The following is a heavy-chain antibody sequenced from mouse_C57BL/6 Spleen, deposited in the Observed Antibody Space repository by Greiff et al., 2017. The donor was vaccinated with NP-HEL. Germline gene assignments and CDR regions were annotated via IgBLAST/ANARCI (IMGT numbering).Heavy chain of an antibody. CDR3: AREKITRGYYFDY. V-gene: IGHV5-4*01. J-gene: IGHJ2*01. D-gene: IGHD2-4*01. Sequence: EVKLMESGGGLVKPGGSLKLSCAASGFTFSSYAMSWVRQTPEKRLEWVATISDGGSYTYYPDNVKGRFTISRDNAKNNLYLQMSHLKSEDTAMYYCAREKITRGYYFDYWGQGTTLTVSS. CDR2: ISDGGSYT. CDR1: GFTFSSYA.